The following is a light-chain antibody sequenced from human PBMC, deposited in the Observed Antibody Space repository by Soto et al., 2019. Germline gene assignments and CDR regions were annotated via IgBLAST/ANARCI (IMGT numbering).Light chain of an antibody. CDR3: LSFESSMSVV. CDR2: GNT. J-gene: IGLJ2*01. CDR1: SCNIGAGYD. V-gene: IGLV1-40*01. Sequence: QSVLTQPPSVSGAPGQRVTISCTGSSCNIGAGYDVHWYQQLPGKDTKLIIYGNTNRPSGVPDRFSGSKSGTSASLAITGLQAEDEADYYCLSFESSMSVVFGGGTKLTVL.